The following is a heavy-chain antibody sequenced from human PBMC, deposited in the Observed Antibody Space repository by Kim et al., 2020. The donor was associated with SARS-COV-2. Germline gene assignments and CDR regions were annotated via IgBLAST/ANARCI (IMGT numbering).Heavy chain of an antibody. CDR3: ARVGVGYNWFDP. J-gene: IGHJ5*02. CDR2: IATHNGKI. CDR1: GYNLNSYG. D-gene: IGHD3-16*01. Sequence: ASVKVSCKASGYNLNSYGISWVRQAPGQGLEWMGWIATHNGKIYYAQKFQGRVTMTTDTSTSTAYMELRSLRSDDTAIYYCARVGVGYNWFDPWGQGTLV. V-gene: IGHV1-18*01.